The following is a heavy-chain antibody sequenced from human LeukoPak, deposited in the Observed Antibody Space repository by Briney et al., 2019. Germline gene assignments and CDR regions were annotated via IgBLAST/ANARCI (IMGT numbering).Heavy chain of an antibody. V-gene: IGHV3-66*01. CDR3: ARDRDYYDSSGYYDPPG. D-gene: IGHD3-22*01. Sequence: PGGSLRLSCAASGLTVSSNYMSWVRQAPGKGLEWVSVIYSGGSTYYADSVKGRFTISRDNSKNTLYLQMNSLRAEDTAVYYCARDRDYYDSSGYYDPPGWGQGTLVTVSS. CDR1: GLTVSSNY. CDR2: IYSGGST. J-gene: IGHJ4*02.